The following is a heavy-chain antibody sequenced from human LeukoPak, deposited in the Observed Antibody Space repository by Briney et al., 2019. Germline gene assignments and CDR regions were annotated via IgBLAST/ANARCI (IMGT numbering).Heavy chain of an antibody. J-gene: IGHJ5*02. CDR3: ARGRGPFEYCSGGSCRMPWFDP. Sequence: SETLSLTCAVYGGSFSGYYWSWIRQPPGKGLEWIGEINHSGSTNYNPSLKSRVTIPVDTSKNQFSLKLSSVTAADTAVYYCARGRGPFEYCSGGSCRMPWFDPWGQGTLVTVSS. V-gene: IGHV4-34*01. CDR1: GGSFSGYY. CDR2: INHSGST. D-gene: IGHD2-15*01.